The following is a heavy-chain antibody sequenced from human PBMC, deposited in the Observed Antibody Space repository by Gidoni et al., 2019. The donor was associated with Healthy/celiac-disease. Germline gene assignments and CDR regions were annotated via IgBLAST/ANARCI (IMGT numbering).Heavy chain of an antibody. D-gene: IGHD3-10*01. CDR1: GFPFSSYA. J-gene: IGHJ4*02. CDR2: ISGSGGST. Sequence: EVQLLESGGGLVQPGGSLRLSCAASGFPFSSYAMSWVRQAPGKGLEWVSAISGSGGSTYYADSVKGRFTISRDNSKNTLYLQMNSLRAEDTAVYYCAKARGRITVIYYFDYWGQGTLVTVSS. CDR3: AKARGRITVIYYFDY. V-gene: IGHV3-23*01.